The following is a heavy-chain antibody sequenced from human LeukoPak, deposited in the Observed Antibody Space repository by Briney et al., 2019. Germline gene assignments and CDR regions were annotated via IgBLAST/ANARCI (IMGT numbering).Heavy chain of an antibody. CDR3: AREMFNSGRYGDY. D-gene: IGHD6-19*01. CDR2: IFGTGST. CDR1: GGSISNYF. V-gene: IGHV4-4*07. J-gene: IGHJ4*02. Sequence: PSETLSLTCTVSGGSISNYFWNWIRQPAGKGLEWIGRIFGTGSTNYNPSLKSRVTMSVDTSKNQFSLKLSSVTAADTAVYYCAREMFNSGRYGDYWGQGILVTVSS.